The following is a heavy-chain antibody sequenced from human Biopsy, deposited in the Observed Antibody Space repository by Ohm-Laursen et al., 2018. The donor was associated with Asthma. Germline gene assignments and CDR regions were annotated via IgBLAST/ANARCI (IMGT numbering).Heavy chain of an antibody. D-gene: IGHD2-8*01. CDR1: RGPFRGYV. CDR2: IPQGGAT. J-gene: IGHJ6*02. Sequence: SDTLSLTCALNRGPFRGYVWAWIRQPPGKGLEWIGEIPQGGATTVNPSLKSRFTISMDPSKSQLYLRLRALTAADTAVYYCASGPQWSGLDIWGQGTTVTVSS. CDR3: ASGPQWSGLDI. V-gene: IGHV4-34*01.